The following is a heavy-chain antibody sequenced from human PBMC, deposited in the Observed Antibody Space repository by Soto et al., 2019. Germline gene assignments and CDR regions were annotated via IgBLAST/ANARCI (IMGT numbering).Heavy chain of an antibody. CDR1: GFTFSSYG. V-gene: IGHV3-33*01. CDR3: ARGIDITIFGVATPGFFDP. CDR2: IWYDGSNK. D-gene: IGHD3-3*01. J-gene: IGHJ5*02. Sequence: QVQLVESGGGVVQPGRSLRLSCAASGFTFSSYGMHWVRQAPGKGLEWVAVIWYDGSNKYYADSVKGRFTISRDNSKNTLYLQMNSLRAEDTAVYYCARGIDITIFGVATPGFFDPWGQGTLVTVSS.